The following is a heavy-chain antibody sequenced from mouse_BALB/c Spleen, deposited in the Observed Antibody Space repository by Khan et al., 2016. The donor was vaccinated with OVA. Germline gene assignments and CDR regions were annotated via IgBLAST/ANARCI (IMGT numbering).Heavy chain of an antibody. CDR3: ARGSRYDSYLDY. CDR2: FFPGGDYI. Sequence: QVQLQQSGTELVRPGTSVKMSCKAAGFTFTNYWIGWIKQRPGHGLEWIGDFFPGGDYIDANEKFKGRATLTADAFSRTADLQLSSLTSEDSAIYYCARGSRYDSYLDYWGPGTTLTVSS. V-gene: IGHV1-63*02. J-gene: IGHJ2*01. CDR1: GFTFTNYW. D-gene: IGHD2-14*01.